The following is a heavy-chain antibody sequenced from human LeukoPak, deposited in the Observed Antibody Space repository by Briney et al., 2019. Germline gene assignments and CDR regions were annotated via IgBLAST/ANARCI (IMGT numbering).Heavy chain of an antibody. V-gene: IGHV4-59*01. CDR3: ARGGGYYHNWFDP. D-gene: IGHD1-26*01. CDR2: IYYSGST. J-gene: IGHJ5*02. Sequence: SETLSLTCTVSGGSISSYYCSWIRQPPGKGLEWIGYIYYSGSTNYNPSLKSRVTISVDTSKNQFSLKLSSVTAADTAVYYCARGGGYYHNWFDPWGQGTLVTVSS. CDR1: GGSISSYY.